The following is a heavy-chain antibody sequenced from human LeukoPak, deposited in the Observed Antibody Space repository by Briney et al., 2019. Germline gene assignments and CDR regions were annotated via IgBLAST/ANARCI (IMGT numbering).Heavy chain of an antibody. V-gene: IGHV3-7*01. J-gene: IGHJ4*02. CDR1: GFTFSSSD. D-gene: IGHD6-13*01. Sequence: GGSLRLSCAASGFTFSSSDMSWVRQAPGKGLEWVANIKQDGSEKYYVDSVKGRFTISRDNAKNTLSLQMTSLRTDDTAIYYCAKDVGYSSSWYEDWGQGTLVTVSS. CDR2: IKQDGSEK. CDR3: AKDVGYSSSWYED.